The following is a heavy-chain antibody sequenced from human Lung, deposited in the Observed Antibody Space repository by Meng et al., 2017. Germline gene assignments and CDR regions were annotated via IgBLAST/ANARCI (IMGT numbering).Heavy chain of an antibody. CDR2: IYNSGST. V-gene: IGHV4-30-4*01. CDR1: GGSISSSNYY. CDR3: ARGQKGYFDL. J-gene: IGHJ2*01. Sequence: VQLQESGPGLVKPSQTLARTCTVSGGSISSSNYYWSWIRQPPGKGLEWSGHIYNSGSTYYNPSLKSRITISVDTSKNQFSLKLSSVTAADTAVYYCARGQKGYFDLWGRGTLVTVSS.